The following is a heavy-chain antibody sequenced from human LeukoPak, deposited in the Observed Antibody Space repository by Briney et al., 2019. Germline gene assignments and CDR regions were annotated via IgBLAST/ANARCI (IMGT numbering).Heavy chain of an antibody. V-gene: IGHV3-66*01. CDR3: ARNPRLIWDLYFDY. D-gene: IGHD3-16*01. J-gene: IGHJ4*02. CDR2: IYSGGST. CDR1: GFTVSSNY. Sequence: PGGSLRLSCAASGFTVSSNYMSWVRQAPGKGLEWVSVIYSGGSTYYADSVKGRFTISGDNSKNKLYLQMNSLRAEDTAVYYCARNPRLIWDLYFDYWGQGTLVTVSS.